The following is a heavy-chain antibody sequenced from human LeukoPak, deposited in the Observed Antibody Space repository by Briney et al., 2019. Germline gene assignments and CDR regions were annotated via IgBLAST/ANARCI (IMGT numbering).Heavy chain of an antibody. CDR1: GGSTSTYY. J-gene: IGHJ6*02. V-gene: IGHV4-59*07. CDR3: ARKISQVDV. CDR2: IHYSGNT. Sequence: PSDTLSLTCTVSGGSTSTYYWSWIRQPPGKGLEWIGYIHYSGNTNYNRSLRSRVTISLDTSKNQFSLKLTSVTAADTAVYYCARKISQVDVWGQGTTVTVSS.